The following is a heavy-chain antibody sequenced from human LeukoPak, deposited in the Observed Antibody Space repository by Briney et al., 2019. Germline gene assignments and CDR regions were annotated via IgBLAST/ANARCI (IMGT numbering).Heavy chain of an antibody. D-gene: IGHD3-22*01. CDR2: IYTSGST. CDR1: GGSISSYY. Sequence: SETLSLTCTVSGGSISSYYWSWLRQPAGKGLEWIGRIYTSGSTNYNPSLKSRVTMSVDTSKNQFSLKLSSVTAADTAAYYCARDLPAKYDSSGYWSAHYYFDYWGQGTLVTVSS. V-gene: IGHV4-4*07. CDR3: ARDLPAKYDSSGYWSAHYYFDY. J-gene: IGHJ4*02.